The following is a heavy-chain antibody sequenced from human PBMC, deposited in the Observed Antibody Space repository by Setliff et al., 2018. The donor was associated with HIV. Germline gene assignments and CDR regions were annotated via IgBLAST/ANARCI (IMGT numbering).Heavy chain of an antibody. CDR2: IYYSGST. Sequence: SETLSLTCTVSGDSVSSRSYYWSWIRQPPGKGLEWIGYIYYSGSTNYNPSLKSRVTISVDTSKNHFSLKLCSVTAADTAVYYCAQLGMVDDFDYWGQGTLVTV. CDR1: GDSVSSRSYY. V-gene: IGHV4-61*03. D-gene: IGHD1-1*01. J-gene: IGHJ4*02. CDR3: AQLGMVDDFDY.